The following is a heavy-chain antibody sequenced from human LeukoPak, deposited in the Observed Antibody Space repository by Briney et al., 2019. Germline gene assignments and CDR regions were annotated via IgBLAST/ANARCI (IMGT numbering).Heavy chain of an antibody. D-gene: IGHD6-13*01. CDR3: ATSSARGGSSWPFDY. J-gene: IGHJ4*02. V-gene: IGHV3-53*01. CDR2: IHTDGTT. CDR1: GIDISYNY. Sequence: GGSLRLSCVASGIDISYNYVGWVRQAPGKGLEWVSVIHTDGTTHYTDSVKGRFTISKDNSNNTVYLQMNSVRVEDTAVYYCATSSARGGSSWPFDYWGQGTLVTVSS.